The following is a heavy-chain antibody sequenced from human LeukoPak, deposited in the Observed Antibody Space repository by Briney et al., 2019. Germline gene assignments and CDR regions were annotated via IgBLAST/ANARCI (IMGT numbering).Heavy chain of an antibody. CDR1: GGTFISYA. J-gene: IGHJ6*03. CDR2: IIPIFGTA. CDR3: ARDRGIASGIAAAGTALGYYYYYMDV. D-gene: IGHD6-13*01. V-gene: IGHV1-69*05. Sequence: SVKVSCKASGGTFISYAISWVRQAPGQGLEWMGGIIPIFGTANYAQKFQGRVTITTDESTSTAYMELSSLRSEDTAVYYCARDRGIASGIAAAGTALGYYYYYMDVWGKGTTVTVSS.